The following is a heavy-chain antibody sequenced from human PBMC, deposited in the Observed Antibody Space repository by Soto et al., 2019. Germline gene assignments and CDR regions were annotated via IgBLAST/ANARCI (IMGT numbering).Heavy chain of an antibody. J-gene: IGHJ4*02. Sequence: PGGSLRLSCTTSGFTFGGYALSWVRQAPGKGLEWVGSIRGRAYGGTTEYAASVRGRFSISRDNSRSIAYLQMNSLRTEDTAVYYCAKYRIAVDLSDIDYWGQGTRVTVSS. V-gene: IGHV3-49*04. CDR2: IRGRAYGGTT. D-gene: IGHD6-19*01. CDR3: AKYRIAVDLSDIDY. CDR1: GFTFGGYA.